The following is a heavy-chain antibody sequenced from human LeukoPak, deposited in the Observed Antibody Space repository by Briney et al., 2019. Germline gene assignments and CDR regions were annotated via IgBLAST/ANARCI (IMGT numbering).Heavy chain of an antibody. J-gene: IGHJ4*02. CDR2: ISSSGSTI. CDR3: ARGDSSGWYYFDY. Sequence: PGGSLRLSCAASGFTFSSYEMNWVRQAPGKGLEWVSYISSSGSTIYYADSVKGRFTISRDNAKNSLYLQMNSLRAEDTAVYYCARGDSSGWYYFDYWGQGTLVTVSS. D-gene: IGHD6-19*01. CDR1: GFTFSSYE. V-gene: IGHV3-48*03.